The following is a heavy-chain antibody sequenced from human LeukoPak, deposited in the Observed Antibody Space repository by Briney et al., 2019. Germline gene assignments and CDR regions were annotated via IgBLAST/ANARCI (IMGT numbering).Heavy chain of an antibody. J-gene: IGHJ3*02. D-gene: IGHD1-26*01. CDR1: GFTLSSNY. CDR2: IYSGGST. V-gene: IGHV3-66*02. Sequence: GGSLRLSCAASGFTLSSNYMSWVRQAPGKGLEWDSVIYSGGSTYYADSVKGRFTISRDNSKITLYLQMNSLRAEDTAVYYCARQWGRGYDAFDIWGQGTMVTVSS. CDR3: ARQWGRGYDAFDI.